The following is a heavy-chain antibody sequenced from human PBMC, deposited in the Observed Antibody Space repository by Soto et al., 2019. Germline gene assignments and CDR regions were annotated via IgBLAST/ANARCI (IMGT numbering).Heavy chain of an antibody. CDR1: GGSISSYY. CDR3: ARVAGTRIFYYYGMDV. CDR2: IYYSGST. Sequence: SETLSLTCTVSGGSISSYYWSLIRQPPGKGLEWIGYIYYSGSTTYNPSLKGRVTISVDTSKNQFSLKLSSVTAADTAVYYCARVAGTRIFYYYGMDVWGQGTTVTVSS. D-gene: IGHD1-7*01. V-gene: IGHV4-59*01. J-gene: IGHJ6*02.